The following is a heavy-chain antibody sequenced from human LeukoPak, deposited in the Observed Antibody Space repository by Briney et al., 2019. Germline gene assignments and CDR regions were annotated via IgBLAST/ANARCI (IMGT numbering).Heavy chain of an antibody. D-gene: IGHD3-3*01. CDR2: IYTSGST. J-gene: IGHJ5*02. V-gene: IGHV4-4*07. CDR1: GGSISSYY. Sequence: SETLSLTCTVSGGSISSYYWSWIRQPAGKGLEWIGRIYTSGSTNYNPSLKSRVTMSVDTSKNQFSLKLSSVTAADTAVYYCARGLAWSGFSRFDPWGQGTLVTVSS. CDR3: ARGLAWSGFSRFDP.